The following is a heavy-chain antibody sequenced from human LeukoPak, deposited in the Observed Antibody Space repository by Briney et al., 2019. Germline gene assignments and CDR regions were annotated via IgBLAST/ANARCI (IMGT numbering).Heavy chain of an antibody. CDR1: GGSISSDNYY. J-gene: IGHJ3*02. Sequence: SETLSLTCTVSGGSISSDNYYWTWIRQPAGKGLEWIGRIYTSGSTNYNPSLKSRVTISVDTSKNQFSLKLSSVTAADTAVYYRARLGPTYYYDSSGYSPWAFDIWGQGTMVTVSS. CDR3: ARLGPTYYYDSSGYSPWAFDI. V-gene: IGHV4-61*02. D-gene: IGHD3-22*01. CDR2: IYTSGST.